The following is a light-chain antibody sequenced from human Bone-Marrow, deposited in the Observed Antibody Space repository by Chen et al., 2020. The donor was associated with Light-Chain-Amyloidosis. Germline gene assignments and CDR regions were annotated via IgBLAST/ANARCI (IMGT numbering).Light chain of an antibody. J-gene: IGLJ3*02. CDR3: QSADSTGIYRV. Sequence: YDLTQPPSVSVSPGQTARSTCSGDALPDQYAYWYQQKAGQAPVLVINKDSERPSGIPERVSGSSSGTTVTLTISGVQAEDEAVYYCQSADSTGIYRVFGGGTKLTVL. V-gene: IGLV3-25*03. CDR1: ALPDQY. CDR2: KDS.